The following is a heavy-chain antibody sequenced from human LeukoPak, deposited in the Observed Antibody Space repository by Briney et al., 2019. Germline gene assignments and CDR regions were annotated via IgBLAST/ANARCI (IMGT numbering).Heavy chain of an antibody. CDR2: INHTGST. CDR1: GGSFSGYY. D-gene: IGHD3-10*01. J-gene: IGHJ3*01. V-gene: IGHV4-34*01. CDR3: TRSDGYGLVGI. Sequence: SETLSLTCAVYGGSFSGYYWSWIRQPPGKGLEWIGEINHTGSTNHNPSLKSRVTTSVDTSKNQFSLTLSSVTAADTAVYYCTRSDGYGLVGIWGQGTMVTVSS.